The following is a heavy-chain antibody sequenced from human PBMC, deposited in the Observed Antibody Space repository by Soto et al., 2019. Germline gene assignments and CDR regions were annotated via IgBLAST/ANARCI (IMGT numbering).Heavy chain of an antibody. CDR3: ARHEGVAVAGPPSHY. CDR2: IYPGDSDT. Sequence: GESLKISGKVSGYSFTSYWIGWVRQMPGKGLEWMGIIYPGDSDTRYSPSFQGQVTISADKSISTAYLQWSSLKASDTAMYYCARHEGVAVAGPPSHYWGQGTLVTVSS. J-gene: IGHJ4*02. CDR1: GYSFTSYW. D-gene: IGHD6-19*01. V-gene: IGHV5-51*01.